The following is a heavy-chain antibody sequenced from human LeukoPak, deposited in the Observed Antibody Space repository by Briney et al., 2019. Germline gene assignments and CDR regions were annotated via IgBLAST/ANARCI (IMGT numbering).Heavy chain of an antibody. Sequence: PSETLSLTCAVSGYSISSGYYWGWIRQPPGKGLEWIGSIYHSGSTYCNPSLKSRVTISVDTSKNQFSLKLSSVTAADTAVYYCARPLGYCSSTSCYTDAFDIWGQGTMVTVSS. V-gene: IGHV4-38-2*01. J-gene: IGHJ3*02. CDR1: GYSISSGYY. D-gene: IGHD2-2*02. CDR3: ARPLGYCSSTSCYTDAFDI. CDR2: IYHSGST.